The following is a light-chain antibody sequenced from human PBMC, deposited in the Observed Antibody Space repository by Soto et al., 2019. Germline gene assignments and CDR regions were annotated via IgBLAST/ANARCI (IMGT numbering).Light chain of an antibody. V-gene: IGKV3-15*01. CDR3: QQYNNWPRT. CDR2: RAS. J-gene: IGKJ1*01. Sequence: EILMTQSPATLSVSPGERTTLXXRASQSVSGNLAWYQQRPGQTPRXVINRASTRATGIPARFSGSGSGTEFTLTISSLQSEDFAVYYCQQYNNWPRTFGQGTKVDIK. CDR1: QSVSGN.